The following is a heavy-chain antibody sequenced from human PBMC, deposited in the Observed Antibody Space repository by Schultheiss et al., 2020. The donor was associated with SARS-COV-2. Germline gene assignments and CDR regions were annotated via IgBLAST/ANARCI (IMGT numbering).Heavy chain of an antibody. Sequence: SGPTLVKPTQTLTLTCTFSGFSLSTSGMCVSWIRQPPGKALEWLALIDWDDDKYYSTSLKTRLTISKDTSKNQVVLTMTNMDPVDTATYYCARIPRSRGSGYYYGMDVWGQGTTVTVSS. V-gene: IGHV2-70*01. CDR2: IDWDDDK. D-gene: IGHD3-22*01. J-gene: IGHJ6*02. CDR1: GFSLSTSGMC. CDR3: ARIPRSRGSGYYYGMDV.